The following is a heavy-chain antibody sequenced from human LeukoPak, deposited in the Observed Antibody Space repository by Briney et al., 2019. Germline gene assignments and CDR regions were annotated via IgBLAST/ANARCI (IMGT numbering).Heavy chain of an antibody. J-gene: IGHJ4*02. CDR1: GFTFSSYA. V-gene: IGHV3-30-3*02. CDR3: AKSGITMVRGVIAY. D-gene: IGHD3-10*01. Sequence: GGSLRLSCAASGFTFSSYAMHWVRQAPGKGLEWVAVISYDADNKYYADSVKGRFTISRDNSKNTLYLQMNSLRADDTALYYCAKSGITMVRGVIAYWGQGTLVTVSS. CDR2: ISYDADNK.